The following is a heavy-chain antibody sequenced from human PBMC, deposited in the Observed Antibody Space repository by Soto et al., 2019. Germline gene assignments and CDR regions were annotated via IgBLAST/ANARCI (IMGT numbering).Heavy chain of an antibody. D-gene: IGHD4-17*01. CDR2: IIPIFGTA. CDR1: GGTFSSYA. CDR3: AIKQYGHFDSIYYFFGMDV. J-gene: IGHJ6*02. Sequence: QVQLVQSGAEVKKPGSSVKVSCKASGGTFSSYAISWVRQAPGQGLEWMGGIIPIFGTANYAQKFQGRVTNTADESTSTAYMELRSLRSEDPAVYYCAIKQYGHFDSIYYFFGMDVWGQGTTVTVSS. V-gene: IGHV1-69*01.